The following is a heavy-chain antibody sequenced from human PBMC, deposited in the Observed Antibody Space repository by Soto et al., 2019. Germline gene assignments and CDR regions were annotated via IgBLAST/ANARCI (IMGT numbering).Heavy chain of an antibody. CDR2: INSDGSST. J-gene: IGHJ4*02. CDR3: ARSASSGYGTFDY. V-gene: IGHV3-74*01. Sequence: PGGSLRLSCAASGFTFSSYWMHWVRQAPGKGLVWVSRINSDGSSTSYADPVKGRFTISRDNAKNTLYLQMNSLRAEDTAVYYCARSASSGYGTFDYWGQGTLVTVSS. CDR1: GFTFSSYW. D-gene: IGHD3-22*01.